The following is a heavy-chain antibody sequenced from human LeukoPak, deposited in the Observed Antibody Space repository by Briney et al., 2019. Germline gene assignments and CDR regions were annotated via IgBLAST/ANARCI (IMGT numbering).Heavy chain of an antibody. CDR3: AKGTYGSGWTD. V-gene: IGHV3-23*01. Sequence: GGSLRLSCAASGFTFSTYAMNWVRQAPGKGLEWVSGISGSGGSINYADSVSGRFSISRDNSKNTLYLQMNSLRAEDTAVYYCAKGTYGSGWTDWGQGTLVTVSS. CDR1: GFTFSTYA. J-gene: IGHJ4*02. CDR2: ISGSGGSI. D-gene: IGHD6-19*01.